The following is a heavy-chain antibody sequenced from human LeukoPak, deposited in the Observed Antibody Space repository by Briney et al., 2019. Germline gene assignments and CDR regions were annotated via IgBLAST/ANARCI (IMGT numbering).Heavy chain of an antibody. D-gene: IGHD4-17*01. CDR1: GGSISSSSYY. Sequence: PSETLSLTCTVSGGSISSSSYYWGWIRQPPGKGLEWIGSIYYSGSTYYNPSLKSRVTISVDTSKNQFSLKLSSVTAADTAVYYCARRGDDYGLSFDYWGQGTLVTVSS. J-gene: IGHJ4*02. CDR2: IYYSGST. CDR3: ARRGDDYGLSFDY. V-gene: IGHV4-39*07.